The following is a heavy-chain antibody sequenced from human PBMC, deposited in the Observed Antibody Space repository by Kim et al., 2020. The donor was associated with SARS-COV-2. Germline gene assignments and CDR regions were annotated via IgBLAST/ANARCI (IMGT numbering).Heavy chain of an antibody. CDR2: IKQDGSEK. J-gene: IGHJ6*02. CDR1: GFTFSSYW. CDR3: ARDNGLTTVTTYYYYGMDV. D-gene: IGHD4-4*01. Sequence: GGSLRLSCAASGFTFSSYWMSWVRQAPGKGLEWVANIKQDGSEKYYVDSVKGRFTISRDNAKNSLYLQMNSLRAEDTAVYYCARDNGLTTVTTYYYYGMDVWGQGTTVTVSS. V-gene: IGHV3-7*03.